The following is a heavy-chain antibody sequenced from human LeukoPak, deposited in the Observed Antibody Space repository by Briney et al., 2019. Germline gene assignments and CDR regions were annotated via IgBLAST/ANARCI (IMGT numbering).Heavy chain of an antibody. CDR2: IWYDGSNK. Sequence: PGGSLRLSCAASGFTFSSYGMHWVRQAPGKGLEWVAVIWYDGSNKYYADSVKGRFTISRDNSKNTLYLQMNSLRAEDTAVYYCARDRRISSGSFDYWGQGTLVTVSS. D-gene: IGHD6-19*01. CDR1: GFTFSSYG. V-gene: IGHV3-33*01. CDR3: ARDRRISSGSFDY. J-gene: IGHJ4*02.